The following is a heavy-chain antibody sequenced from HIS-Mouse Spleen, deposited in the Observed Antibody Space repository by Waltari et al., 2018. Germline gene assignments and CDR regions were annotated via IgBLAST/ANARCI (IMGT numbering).Heavy chain of an antibody. Sequence: QLQLQESGPGLVKPSETLSLTCTVPGGSISSSSYYWGWIRQPPGKGLEWIGSNYYSGSTYYNPSLKSRVTISVDTSKNPFSLKLSSVTAADTAVYYCAREIPYSSSWYDWYFDLWGRGTLVTVSS. D-gene: IGHD6-13*01. CDR2: NYYSGST. V-gene: IGHV4-39*07. CDR1: GGSISSSSYY. CDR3: AREIPYSSSWYDWYFDL. J-gene: IGHJ2*01.